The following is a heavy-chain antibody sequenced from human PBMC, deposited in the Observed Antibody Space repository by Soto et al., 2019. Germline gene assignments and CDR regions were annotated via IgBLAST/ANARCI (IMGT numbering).Heavy chain of an antibody. CDR1: GGSISSGGYY. D-gene: IGHD2-21*01. J-gene: IGHJ6*02. CDR3: AREALRLFYGMDV. Sequence: SETLSLTCTVSGGSISSGGYYWSWIRQHPGKGLEWIGYIYYSGSTYYNPSLKSRVTISVDTSKNQFSLKLSSVTAADTAVYYCAREALRLFYGMDVWGQGTTVTVS. V-gene: IGHV4-31*03. CDR2: IYYSGST.